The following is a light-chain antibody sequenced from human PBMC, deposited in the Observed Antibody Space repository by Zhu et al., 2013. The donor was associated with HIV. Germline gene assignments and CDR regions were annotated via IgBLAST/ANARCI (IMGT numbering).Light chain of an antibody. Sequence: DIVLTQSPGTLSLSPGERATLSCRASQNVGRNYLAWFQQKPGQAPRLLVYGASSRATGIPDRFSGSVSGTDFTLTISRLEPEDFAVYYCQQYATSPLTFGGGPRWRSN. CDR1: QNVGRNY. CDR3: QQYATSPLT. J-gene: IGKJ4*01. CDR2: GAS. V-gene: IGKV3-20*01.